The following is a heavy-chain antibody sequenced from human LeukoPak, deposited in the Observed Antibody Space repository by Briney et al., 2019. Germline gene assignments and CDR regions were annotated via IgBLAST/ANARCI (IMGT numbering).Heavy chain of an antibody. Sequence: PGGSLSLTCTASGFTFRTYTMHWVRQAPGKGLEWVASISYDGYYKYYAESVKGPFIISRDNSKNTLCLQINSLRADDTAVYYCASAGAVLDSFVHWGEPAQLPVSS. V-gene: IGHV3-30-3*01. CDR3: ASAGAVLDSFVH. J-gene: IGHJ5*02. D-gene: IGHD3-3*02. CDR2: ISYDGYYK. CDR1: GFTFRTYT.